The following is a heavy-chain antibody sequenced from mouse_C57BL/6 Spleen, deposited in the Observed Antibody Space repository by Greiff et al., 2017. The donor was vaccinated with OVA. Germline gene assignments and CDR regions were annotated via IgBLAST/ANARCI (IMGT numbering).Heavy chain of an antibody. CDR3: ARLYGSSYEWYFDV. CDR2: IYPSDSET. Sequence: VQLQQSGAELVRPGSSVKLSCKASGYTFTSYWMDWVKQRPGQGLEWIGNIYPSDSETHYNQKFKDKATLTVDKSSSTAYMQLSSLTSEDSAVYYCARLYGSSYEWYFDVWGTGTTVTVSS. D-gene: IGHD1-1*01. CDR1: GYTFTSYW. V-gene: IGHV1-61*01. J-gene: IGHJ1*03.